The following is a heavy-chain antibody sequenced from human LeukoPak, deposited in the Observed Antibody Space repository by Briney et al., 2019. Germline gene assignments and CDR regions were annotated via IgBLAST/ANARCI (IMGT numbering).Heavy chain of an antibody. CDR3: TRDLGVDTTMIFFDY. J-gene: IGHJ4*02. D-gene: IGHD5-18*01. Sequence: GASVKVSCKASGYTFTSFGISWVRQAPGQGLEWMGWSSAYNGNTNYAQKFQGRVTMTTDTSTSTAYMEVRSLRSDATAVYYCTRDLGVDTTMIFFDYWGQGSLVTVSS. V-gene: IGHV1-18*01. CDR1: GYTFTSFG. CDR2: SSAYNGNT.